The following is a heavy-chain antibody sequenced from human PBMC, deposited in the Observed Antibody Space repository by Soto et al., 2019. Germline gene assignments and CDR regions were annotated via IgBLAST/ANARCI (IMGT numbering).Heavy chain of an antibody. J-gene: IGHJ4*02. Sequence: QVPLVQSGAEVQKPGASVKVSCKASGYTFTSYGLGWVRQAPGQGLEWMGWISPYNGNTNYAQKLQGRVTMTTDTSTSTAYMELRSLTSDDTAVYYCARSHSGVFDYWGRGTLVTVSS. V-gene: IGHV1-18*01. CDR1: GYTFTSYG. D-gene: IGHD6-19*01. CDR3: ARSHSGVFDY. CDR2: ISPYNGNT.